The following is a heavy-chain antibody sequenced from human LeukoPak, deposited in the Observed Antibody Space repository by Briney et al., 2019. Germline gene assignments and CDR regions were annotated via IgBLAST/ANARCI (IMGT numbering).Heavy chain of an antibody. J-gene: IGHJ4*02. CDR2: ISAYNGNT. D-gene: IGHD4-17*01. CDR3: ARVHYGDYEVDY. Sequence: ASVKVSCKASGYTFTCYGISWVRQAPGQGLEWMGWISAYNGNTNYAQKLQGRVTMTTDTSTSTAYMELRSLRSDDTAVYYCARVHYGDYEVDYWGQGTLVTVSS. CDR1: GYTFTCYG. V-gene: IGHV1-18*01.